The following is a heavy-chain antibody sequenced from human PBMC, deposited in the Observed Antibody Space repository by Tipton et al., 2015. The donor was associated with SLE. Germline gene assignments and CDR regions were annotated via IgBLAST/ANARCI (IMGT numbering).Heavy chain of an antibody. D-gene: IGHD2/OR15-2a*01. J-gene: IGHJ5*02. V-gene: IGHV4-38-2*02. Sequence: TLSLTCTVSDYSITNGYYWGWIRQSPGKGLEWIGSFYHSGTTYYNPSLKSRLTISLDTSKNQFSLKLSSVTAADTAVYYCARGYLGWFDPWGQGTLVTVSS. CDR3: ARGYLGWFDP. CDR2: FYHSGTT. CDR1: DYSITNGYY.